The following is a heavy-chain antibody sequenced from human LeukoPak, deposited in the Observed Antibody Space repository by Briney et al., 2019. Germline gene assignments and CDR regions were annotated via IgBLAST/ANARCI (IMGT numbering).Heavy chain of an antibody. J-gene: IGHJ4*02. Sequence: SETLSLTCTVSGGSISRYYWNWIRQTPGERLEWIGWIHYSGSTFYNPSLESRVTMSVDTSKNHISLKMNSVTAADTAVYYCARDLSSGLYDYWGQGTLVTVSS. CDR1: GGSISRYY. D-gene: IGHD6-19*01. CDR2: IHYSGST. V-gene: IGHV4-59*01. CDR3: ARDLSSGLYDY.